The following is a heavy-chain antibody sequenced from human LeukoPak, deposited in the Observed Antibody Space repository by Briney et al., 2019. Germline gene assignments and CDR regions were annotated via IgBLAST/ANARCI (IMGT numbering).Heavy chain of an antibody. CDR3: AGYDSSGYYDAFDI. Sequence: PGRSLRLSCAASVFTFSSYAMHWVREAPGKGLVCGAVISYDGRNKYYADSVKGRFTISRDNSKNTLYLQMNSLRAEDTAVYYCAGYDSSGYYDAFDILGQGTMVTVFS. V-gene: IGHV3-30*14. CDR1: VFTFSSYA. CDR2: ISYDGRNK. J-gene: IGHJ3*02. D-gene: IGHD3-22*01.